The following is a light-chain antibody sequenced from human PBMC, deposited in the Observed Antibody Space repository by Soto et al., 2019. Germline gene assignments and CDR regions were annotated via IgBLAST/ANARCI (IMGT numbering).Light chain of an antibody. CDR1: QSVSSK. V-gene: IGKV3-15*01. Sequence: EIVMTQSPATLSVSPGERATLSCRASQSVSSKLAWFQQKPGQAPSLLIYGVSTRATGVPVRFSGSGSGTEFTLTINSLQSEDFAVYYCQQSYTFPYNFGQGTKLEMK. CDR2: GVS. CDR3: QQSYTFPYN. J-gene: IGKJ2*01.